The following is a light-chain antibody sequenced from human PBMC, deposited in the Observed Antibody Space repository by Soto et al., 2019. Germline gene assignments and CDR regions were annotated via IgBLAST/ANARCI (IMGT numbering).Light chain of an antibody. CDR2: GTS. J-gene: IGKJ4*01. CDR1: QSVGSS. Sequence: EIVMTQSPATLSVSPGERATLSCRASQSVGSSLAWYQQKPGQAPRLLIYGTSSRATGIPARFSGSGSGTEFTLTISSLQSEDFAVYYCQQYNTWPRAFGGGTKVEIK. V-gene: IGKV3-15*01. CDR3: QQYNTWPRA.